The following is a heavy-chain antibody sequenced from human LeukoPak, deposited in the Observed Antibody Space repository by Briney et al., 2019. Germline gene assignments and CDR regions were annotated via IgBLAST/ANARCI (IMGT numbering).Heavy chain of an antibody. Sequence: ASVKVSCRASGYTFTSYDISWVRQAPGQGLEWMGWISAYNGNTNYAQKLQGRVTMTTDTSTSTAYMEPRSLRSDDTAVYYCARAPRASMPYYYYYGMDVWGQGTTVTVSS. CDR3: ARAPRASMPYYYYYGMDV. D-gene: IGHD2-2*01. CDR2: ISAYNGNT. V-gene: IGHV1-18*01. J-gene: IGHJ6*02. CDR1: GYTFTSYD.